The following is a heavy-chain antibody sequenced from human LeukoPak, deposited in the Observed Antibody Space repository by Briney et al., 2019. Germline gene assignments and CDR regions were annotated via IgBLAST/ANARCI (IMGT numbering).Heavy chain of an antibody. CDR3: ARVRLELLSGYYYYMDV. J-gene: IGHJ6*03. Sequence: SETLSLTCTVSGGSISSSSYYWGWIRQPPGKGLEWIGSIYYSGSTYYNPSLKSRVTISVDTSKNQFSLKLSSVTAADTAVYYCARVRLELLSGYYYYMDVWGKGTTVTVSS. CDR2: IYYSGST. CDR1: GGSISSSSYY. D-gene: IGHD1-7*01. V-gene: IGHV4-39*07.